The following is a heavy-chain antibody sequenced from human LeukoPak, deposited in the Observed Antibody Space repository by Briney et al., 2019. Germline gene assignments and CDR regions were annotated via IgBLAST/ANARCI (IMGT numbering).Heavy chain of an antibody. D-gene: IGHD3-22*01. Sequence: GGSLRLSCAASGFTFSSYAMHWVRQAPGKGLEWVAVISYDGSNKYYADSVKGRFTISRDNSKNTLYLQVDSLRVEDTAVYYCTRGGYYHTPDFWGQGTLVTVSS. J-gene: IGHJ4*02. CDR3: TRGGYYHTPDF. CDR1: GFTFSSYA. V-gene: IGHV3-30*04. CDR2: ISYDGSNK.